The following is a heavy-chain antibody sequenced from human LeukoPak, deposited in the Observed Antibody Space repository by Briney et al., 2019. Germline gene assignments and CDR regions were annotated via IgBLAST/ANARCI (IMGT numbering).Heavy chain of an antibody. V-gene: IGHV3-66*01. CDR1: GFTVSSNY. CDR2: IYSGGST. D-gene: IGHD3-10*01. Sequence: GGSLRLSCAASGFTVSSNYMSWVRQAPGKGLEWVSVIYSGGSTYYADSVKGRFTISRDNSKNTLYLQMNSLRAEDTAVYYCAREARGAEALDYWGQGTLVTVSS. J-gene: IGHJ4*02. CDR3: AREARGAEALDY.